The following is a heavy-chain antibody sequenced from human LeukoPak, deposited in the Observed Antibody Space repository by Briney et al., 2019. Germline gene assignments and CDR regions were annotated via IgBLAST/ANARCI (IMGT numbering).Heavy chain of an antibody. CDR2: ISWNSGSI. V-gene: IGHV3-9*01. J-gene: IGHJ4*02. D-gene: IGHD6-19*01. CDR3: AKDGVAGPLGYFDY. Sequence: GGSLRLSCAASGFTFDDYAMHWVRQAPGKGLEWVSGISWNSGSIGYADSVKGRFTISRDNAKNSLYLQMNSLRAEDTALYYCAKDGVAGPLGYFDYWGQGTLVTVSS. CDR1: GFTFDDYA.